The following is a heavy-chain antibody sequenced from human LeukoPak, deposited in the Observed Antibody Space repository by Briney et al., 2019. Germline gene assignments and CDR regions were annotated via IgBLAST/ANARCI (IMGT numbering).Heavy chain of an antibody. V-gene: IGHV1-2*02. CDR3: AIDVEGWLRGFSDL. Sequence: ASVKVSCKASGYTFTAYYIHWVRQAPGQGLEWMAWINSKFGSTNYAQKFQGRVTLTRDTSTGTVYMEMNRLTFDDTAVYLCAIDVEGWLRGFSDLWGQGSLVTVSS. J-gene: IGHJ5*02. CDR2: INSKFGST. D-gene: IGHD5-12*01. CDR1: GYTFTAYY.